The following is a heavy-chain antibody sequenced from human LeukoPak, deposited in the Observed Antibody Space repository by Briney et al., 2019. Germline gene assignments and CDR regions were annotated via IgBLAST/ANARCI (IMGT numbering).Heavy chain of an antibody. J-gene: IGHJ4*02. CDR3: ATYRQVLLPFES. V-gene: IGHV3-23*01. CDR2: IFPSGGEI. D-gene: IGHD2-8*02. CDR1: GFTFSTFA. Sequence: GGSLRLSCAASGFTFSTFAMIWVRQPPGKGLEWVSSIFPSGGEIHYADSVRGRFTIFRDNSKSTLSLQMNILRAEDTAIYYCATYRQVLLPFESWGQGTLVTVSS.